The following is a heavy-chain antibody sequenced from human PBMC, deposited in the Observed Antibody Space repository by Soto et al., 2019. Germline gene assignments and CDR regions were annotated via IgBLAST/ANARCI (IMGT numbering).Heavy chain of an antibody. Sequence: GASVKVSCKASGYIFTRFGFSWVRRAAGQRLEWMGWVNGYNENNNYAQRFQGRLTLTTDKSTSTAYMELRSLRSDDTALYYFARDVLGDYADFWG. CDR2: VNGYNENN. D-gene: IGHD4-17*01. CDR3: ARDVLGDYADF. V-gene: IGHV1-18*01. J-gene: IGHJ6*01. CDR1: GYIFTRFG.